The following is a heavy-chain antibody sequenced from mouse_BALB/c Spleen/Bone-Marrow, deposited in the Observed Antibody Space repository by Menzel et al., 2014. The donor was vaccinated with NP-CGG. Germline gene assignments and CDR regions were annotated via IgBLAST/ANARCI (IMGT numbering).Heavy chain of an antibody. Sequence: VQLQQSGPELVKPGASVKMSCKASGYTFTAYVMHWVKQKPGQGLEWIGYINPYNDGTNYIEKFKGKATLTSDIPSSTAYMELSSLTSEDSAVYYCARGGWLLRFGYWGQGTTLTVSS. V-gene: IGHV1-14*01. D-gene: IGHD2-3*01. CDR1: GYTFTAYV. CDR3: ARGGWLLRFGY. J-gene: IGHJ2*01. CDR2: INPYNDGT.